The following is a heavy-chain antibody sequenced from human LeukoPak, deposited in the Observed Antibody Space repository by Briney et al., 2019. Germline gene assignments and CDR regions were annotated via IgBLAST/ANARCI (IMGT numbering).Heavy chain of an antibody. V-gene: IGHV3-7*01. D-gene: IGHD6-19*01. CDR1: GFTFSSYW. CDR3: ARGGIAVVPDY. J-gene: IGHJ4*02. Sequence: GGSLRLSCAASGFTFSSYWMTWVRQAPGKGLEWVANIKQDGSEKYYVDSVKGRFTISRDNAKNSLYLQMNSLRAEDTAVYYCARGGIAVVPDYWGQGTLVTVSS. CDR2: IKQDGSEK.